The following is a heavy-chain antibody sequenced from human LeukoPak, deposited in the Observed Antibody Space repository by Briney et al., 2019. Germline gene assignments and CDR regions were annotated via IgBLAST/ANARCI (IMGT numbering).Heavy chain of an antibody. CDR3: ARDGGWLQKSWFDP. CDR1: GYTFTGYY. Sequence: ASVKVSCKASGYTFTGYYMHWVRQAPGQGLEWMGWINPNSGGTNYAQKFQGRVTMTRDTSISTAYMELSRLRSDDTAVYYCARDGGWLQKSWFDPWGQGTLVTVSS. D-gene: IGHD5-24*01. V-gene: IGHV1-2*02. J-gene: IGHJ5*02. CDR2: INPNSGGT.